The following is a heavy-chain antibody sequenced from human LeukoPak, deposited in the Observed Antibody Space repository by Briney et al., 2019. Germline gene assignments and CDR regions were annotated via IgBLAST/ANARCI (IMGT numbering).Heavy chain of an antibody. Sequence: PGGSLRLSCAASGFTFSSYWMHWVRQAPGKGLVWVSRINSDGSSTSYADSVKGRFTISRDNAKNTLYLQMNSLRAEDTAVYYCTLNYDSSGALFDYWGQGSLVTVSS. V-gene: IGHV3-74*01. CDR1: GFTFSSYW. D-gene: IGHD3-22*01. CDR2: INSDGSST. J-gene: IGHJ4*02. CDR3: TLNYDSSGALFDY.